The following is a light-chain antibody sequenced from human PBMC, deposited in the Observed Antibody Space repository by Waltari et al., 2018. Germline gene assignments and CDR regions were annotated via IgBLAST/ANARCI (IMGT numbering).Light chain of an antibody. CDR3: SSYTSSSTYV. J-gene: IGLJ1*01. V-gene: IGLV2-14*01. CDR1: SSDVGGYNY. CDR2: EVS. Sequence: QSALTQPASVSGSPGQSITISCTGTSSDVGGYNYVSWYQQHPGKAPECMIYEVSNRPSGVSNRFSGSKSGNTASLTISGHQAEDEADYYCSSYTSSSTYVFGTGTKVTVL.